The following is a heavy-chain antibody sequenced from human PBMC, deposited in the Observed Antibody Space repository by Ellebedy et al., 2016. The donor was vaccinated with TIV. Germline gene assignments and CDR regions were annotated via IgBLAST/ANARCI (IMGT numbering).Heavy chain of an antibody. J-gene: IGHJ6*02. CDR2: MNPKSGYP. CDR1: GDNFTNHE. Sequence: AASVKVFCKASGDNFTNHESNWGRQATGEGLVWMGWMNPKSGYPGYAQKFQGRVTFTRDNSTNTAYMEVNSLRSEDASMYYCARDNVDYGLDVWGQGTTVTVSS. V-gene: IGHV1-8*03. D-gene: IGHD5-12*01. CDR3: ARDNVDYGLDV.